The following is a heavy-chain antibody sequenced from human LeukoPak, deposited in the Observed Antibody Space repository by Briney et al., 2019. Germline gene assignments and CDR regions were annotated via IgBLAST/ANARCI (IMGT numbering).Heavy chain of an antibody. V-gene: IGHV4-61*08. J-gene: IGHJ4*02. CDR2: IYYSGST. D-gene: IGHD3-3*01. CDR3: AININSGYYTY. Sequence: SQTLSLTCAVSGGSISSGGYYWSWIRQPPGNGLEWIGYIYYSGSTNYNPSLKSRVTISVDTSKNQFSLKLSSVTAADTAVYYCAININSGYYTYWGQGTLVTVSS. CDR1: GGSISSGGYY.